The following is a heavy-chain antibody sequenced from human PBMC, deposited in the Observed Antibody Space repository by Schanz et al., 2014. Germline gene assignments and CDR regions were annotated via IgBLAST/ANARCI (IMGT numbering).Heavy chain of an antibody. CDR2: INGGGETT. Sequence: PGGSLRLSCAASGFTFSDYYMTWIRQAPGKGLEWVSYINGGGETTYYADSVRGRFTISRDNAKNSLFLQMNSLRAEDTAKYYCARGNYGMDDWGQGTLVTVSS. CDR3: ARGNYGMDD. J-gene: IGHJ4*02. D-gene: IGHD3-9*01. CDR1: GFTFSDYY. V-gene: IGHV3-11*01.